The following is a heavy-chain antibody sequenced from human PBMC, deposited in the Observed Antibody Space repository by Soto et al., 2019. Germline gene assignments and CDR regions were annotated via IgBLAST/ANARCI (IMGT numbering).Heavy chain of an antibody. CDR2: FDPEDGET. V-gene: IGHV1-24*01. CDR1: GYTLTELS. Sequence: ASVKVSCKVSGYTLTELSMHWVRQAPGKGLEWMGGFDPEDGETIYAQKFQGRVTMTEDTSTDTAYMELSSLRSEDTAVYYCATVNCTNGVCYYYYGMDVWGQGTTVTV. J-gene: IGHJ6*02. CDR3: ATVNCTNGVCYYYYGMDV. D-gene: IGHD2-8*01.